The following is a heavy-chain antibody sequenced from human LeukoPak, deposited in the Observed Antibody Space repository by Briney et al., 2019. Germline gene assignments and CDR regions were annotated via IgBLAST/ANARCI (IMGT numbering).Heavy chain of an antibody. CDR2: SGDSDGST. D-gene: IGHD2-15*01. CDR3: AKGGCRGTCNPLAY. J-gene: IGHJ4*02. V-gene: IGHV3-23*01. CDR1: GFTFSGSG. Sequence: RPGGSLRLSCAASGFTFSGSGMSWVRQAPGKGLEWISSSGDSDGSTYYADSLKGRFTISRDNFKNTLYLQMNNLRAEDTAVYYCAKGGCRGTCNPLAYWGQGALVTVSP.